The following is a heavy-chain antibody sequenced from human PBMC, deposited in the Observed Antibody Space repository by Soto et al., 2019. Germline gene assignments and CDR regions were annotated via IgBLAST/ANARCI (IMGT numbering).Heavy chain of an antibody. CDR1: GGSFSGYY. CDR3: ARDYCSGGSCYSLGWFDP. Sequence: SETLSLTCAVYGGSFSGYYWSWIRQPPGKGLEWIGEINHSGSTNYNPSLKSRVTISVDTSKNQFSLKLSSVTAADTAVYYCARDYCSGGSCYSLGWFDPWGQGTLVTSPQ. V-gene: IGHV4-34*01. D-gene: IGHD2-15*01. J-gene: IGHJ5*02. CDR2: INHSGST.